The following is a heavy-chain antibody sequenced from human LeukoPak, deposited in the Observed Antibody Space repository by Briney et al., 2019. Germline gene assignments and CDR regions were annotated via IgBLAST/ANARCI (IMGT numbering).Heavy chain of an antibody. CDR1: GFTFRSYW. D-gene: IGHD3-10*01. V-gene: IGHV3-7*04. Sequence: PGGSMRLSCAASGFTFRSYWMSWVSQAPGRGLEWVANIKQDGGERYYVDSVKGRFTISRDNAKNSLYLQMNSLRAEDTAVYYCTREYYYGSGSYYNGYWGQGILVTVSS. CDR3: TREYYYGSGSYYNGY. J-gene: IGHJ4*02. CDR2: IKQDGGER.